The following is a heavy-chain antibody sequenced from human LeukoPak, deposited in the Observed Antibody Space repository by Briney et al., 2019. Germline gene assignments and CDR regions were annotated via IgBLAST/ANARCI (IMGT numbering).Heavy chain of an antibody. CDR2: IYPGDSDT. Sequence: GESLKISCKGSGYSFTSYWIGWVRQMPGKGLEWMGIIYPGDSDTRYSPSFQGQVTISADKSISTAYLQWSSLKASDTAMYYCARQPLITIFGDGSGNWFDPWGQGTLVTVSS. V-gene: IGHV5-51*01. CDR1: GYSFTSYW. CDR3: ARQPLITIFGDGSGNWFDP. J-gene: IGHJ5*02. D-gene: IGHD3-3*01.